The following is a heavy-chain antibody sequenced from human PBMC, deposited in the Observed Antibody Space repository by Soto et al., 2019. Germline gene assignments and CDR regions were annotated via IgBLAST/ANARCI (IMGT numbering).Heavy chain of an antibody. J-gene: IGHJ4*02. CDR1: GYTFTSYY. V-gene: IGHV1-46*01. CDR3: ARRVSGYSRDHYFDY. CDR2: INPSGGST. D-gene: IGHD3-22*01. Sequence: QVQLVQSGAEVKKPGASVKVSCKASGYTFTSYYMHWVRQAPGQGLEWMGIINPSGGSTSYAQKFQGRVTMTRDTSTSTVYMELSRLRSEDTAVYYCARRVSGYSRDHYFDYWGQGTLVTVSS.